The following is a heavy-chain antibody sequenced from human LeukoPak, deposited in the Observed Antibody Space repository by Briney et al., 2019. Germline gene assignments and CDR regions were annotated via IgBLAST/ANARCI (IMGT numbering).Heavy chain of an antibody. D-gene: IGHD7-27*01. CDR1: GGSTSSSSYY. J-gene: IGHJ3*02. Sequence: PETLSLTCTVSGGSTSSSSYYWGWIRQPPGKGLEWIGSIYYSGSTYYNPSLKSRLTISVDTSKNQFSLKLSSVTAADTAVYYCARHGDSRFDAFDIWGQGTMVTVSS. CDR3: ARHGDSRFDAFDI. V-gene: IGHV4-39*01. CDR2: IYYSGST.